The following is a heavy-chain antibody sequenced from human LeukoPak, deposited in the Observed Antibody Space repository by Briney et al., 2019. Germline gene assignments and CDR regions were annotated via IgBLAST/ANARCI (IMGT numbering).Heavy chain of an antibody. CDR2: IYSGGST. D-gene: IGHD2-2*01. CDR3: ARIGLEVPAANY. V-gene: IGHV3-53*01. J-gene: IGHJ4*02. Sequence: GGSLRLSCAASGFTVSSNYMSWVRQAPGKGLEWVSVIYSGGSTYYADSAKGRFTISRDNSKNTLYLQMNSLRAEDTAVHYCARIGLEVPAANYWGQGTLVTVSS. CDR1: GFTVSSNY.